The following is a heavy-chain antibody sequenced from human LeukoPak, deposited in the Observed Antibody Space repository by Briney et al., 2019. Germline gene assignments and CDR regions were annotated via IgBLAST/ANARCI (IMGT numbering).Heavy chain of an antibody. CDR2: IIPILGIA. D-gene: IGHD5-12*01. Sequence: ASVKVSCKASGGTFSSYAISWVRQAPGQGLEWMGRIIPILGIANYAQKFQGRVTITADKSTSTAYMELSSLRSEDTAVYYCARDLWGVATNTYYYYGMDVWGQGTTVTVSS. CDR1: GGTFSSYA. CDR3: ARDLWGVATNTYYYYGMDV. J-gene: IGHJ6*02. V-gene: IGHV1-69*04.